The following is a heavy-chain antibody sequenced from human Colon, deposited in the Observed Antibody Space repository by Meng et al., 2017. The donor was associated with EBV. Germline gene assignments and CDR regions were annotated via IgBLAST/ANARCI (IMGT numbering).Heavy chain of an antibody. CDR2: IYHSGST. D-gene: IGHD3-10*01. CDR1: GGSVSIYIW. V-gene: IGHV4-4*02. CDR3: AKVQSSGRFSWFDP. Sequence: VELEGSGAGSVNRSDLLSLTCAVSGGSVSIYIWWSWVRLAPGKGLEWIGEIYHSGSTNSNPSLRSRLTLSVDKSKIQISLKLTSVTAADTALYYCAKVQSSGRFSWFDPWGQGTLVTVSS. J-gene: IGHJ5*02.